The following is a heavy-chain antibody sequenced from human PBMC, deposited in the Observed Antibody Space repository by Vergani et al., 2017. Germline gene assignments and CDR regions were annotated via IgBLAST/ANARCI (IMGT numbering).Heavy chain of an antibody. Sequence: EVQLLESGGGLVQPGGSLRLSCAASGFTFSSYSMNWVRQAPGKGLEWVSYISSSSSTIYYADSVKGRFTISRDNAKNSLYLQMNSLRAEDTAVYYCAREFGDYGYNWFDPWGQGTLVTVSS. CDR3: AREFGDYGYNWFDP. CDR1: GFTFSSYS. CDR2: ISSSSSTI. V-gene: IGHV3-48*01. D-gene: IGHD4-17*01. J-gene: IGHJ5*02.